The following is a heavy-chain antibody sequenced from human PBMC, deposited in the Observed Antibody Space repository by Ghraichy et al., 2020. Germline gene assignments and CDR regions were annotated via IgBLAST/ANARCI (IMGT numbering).Heavy chain of an antibody. CDR2: ISAYNGNT. CDR1: GYTFPSYG. J-gene: IGHJ3*02. V-gene: IGHV1-18*01. Sequence: ASVKVSCKASGYTFPSYGISWVRQAPGQGLEWMGWISAYNGNTNYAQKLQGRVTMTTDTSTSTAYMELRSLRSDDTAVYYCARVTHSSSWSDAFDIWDQGTMVTVSS. D-gene: IGHD6-13*01. CDR3: ARVTHSSSWSDAFDI.